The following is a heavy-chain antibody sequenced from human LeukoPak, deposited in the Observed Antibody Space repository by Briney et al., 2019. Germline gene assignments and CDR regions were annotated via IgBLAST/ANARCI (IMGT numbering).Heavy chain of an antibody. CDR1: GDTVSSNRAA. CDR2: TYYRSQWIY. Sequence: SQTLSLTCAISGDTVSSNRAAWNWIRQSPSRGLEWPGRTYYRSQWIYDYAVSVKSRVTINPDTSKNQFSLHLNSVTPEDTAVYYCARVGSGANWFDPWGQGTLVTVSS. D-gene: IGHD6-19*01. J-gene: IGHJ5*02. CDR3: ARVGSGANWFDP. V-gene: IGHV6-1*01.